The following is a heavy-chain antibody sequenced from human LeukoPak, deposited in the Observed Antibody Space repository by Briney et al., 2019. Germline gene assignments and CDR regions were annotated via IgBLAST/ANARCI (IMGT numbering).Heavy chain of an antibody. D-gene: IGHD4-17*01. J-gene: IGHJ3*02. CDR2: ISSGSSYR. Sequence: PGGSLRLSCAASGFTFSSHTMNWVRQAPGMGLAWVSSISSGSSYRYYADSVKGRFTISRDNAKNSLYLQMNSLRAGDTGVYYCARGPAFRYGDYGPGGVDIWGLGTMVTVSS. CDR3: ARGPAFRYGDYGPGGVDI. V-gene: IGHV3-21*01. CDR1: GFTFSSHT.